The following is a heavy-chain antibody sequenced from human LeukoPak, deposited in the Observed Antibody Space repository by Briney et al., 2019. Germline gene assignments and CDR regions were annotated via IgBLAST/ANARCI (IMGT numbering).Heavy chain of an antibody. D-gene: IGHD1-1*01. CDR2: INPNNGAT. J-gene: IGHJ4*02. Sequence: ASVKVSFKASGYTFSGYYIHWVRQAPGQGLEWMGWINPNNGATNYAQKFQGGVTMTRDTSITTTYMELSRLTSDDTAVYYYARYNWNDVVSALDYWGQGTLVTVSS. CDR1: GYTFSGYY. V-gene: IGHV1-2*02. CDR3: ARYNWNDVVSALDY.